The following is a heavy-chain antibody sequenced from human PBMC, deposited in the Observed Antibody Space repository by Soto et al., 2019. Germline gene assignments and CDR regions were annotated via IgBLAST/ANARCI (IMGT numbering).Heavy chain of an antibody. D-gene: IGHD6-13*01. V-gene: IGHV3-48*01. J-gene: IGHJ1*01. CDR2: VTSSSSTI. CDR3: ARDLGSSWYPEYFQH. Sequence: GGSQRLSYAASGFTFSSYSVNWVRQAPGKGLEWVSYVTSSSSTIYYADSVKGRFTISRDNAKNSLYLQMNSLRAEDTAVYYCARDLGSSWYPEYFQHWGQGTLVTVSS. CDR1: GFTFSSYS.